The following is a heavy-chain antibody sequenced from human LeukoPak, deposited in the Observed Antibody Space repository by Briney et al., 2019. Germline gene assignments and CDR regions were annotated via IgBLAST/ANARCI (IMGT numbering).Heavy chain of an antibody. D-gene: IGHD5-18*01. J-gene: IGHJ3*02. Sequence: GGSLRLSCAASGFTLSDYYMSWLRQAPGKGREGGSYISSSGSTIYYADSVKGRFTISRDNAKNSLYLQMNSLRAEDTAVYYCASPGDTAMVAHDAFDIWGQGTMVTVSS. CDR1: GFTLSDYY. CDR2: ISSSGSTI. CDR3: ASPGDTAMVAHDAFDI. V-gene: IGHV3-11*04.